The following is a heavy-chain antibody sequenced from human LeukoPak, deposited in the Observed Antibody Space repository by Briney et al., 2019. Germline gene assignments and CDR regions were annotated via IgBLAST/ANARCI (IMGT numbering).Heavy chain of an antibody. D-gene: IGHD5-12*01. Sequence: SETLSLTCAVYGGSFSGYYWSWIRQPPGKGLEWIGEINHSGSTNYNPSLKSRVTISVDTSKNQFSLKLSSVTAADTAVYYCASPTRDGYNPTNAFDIWGQGTMVTVSS. CDR3: ASPTRDGYNPTNAFDI. CDR1: GGSFSGYY. J-gene: IGHJ3*02. CDR2: INHSGST. V-gene: IGHV4-34*01.